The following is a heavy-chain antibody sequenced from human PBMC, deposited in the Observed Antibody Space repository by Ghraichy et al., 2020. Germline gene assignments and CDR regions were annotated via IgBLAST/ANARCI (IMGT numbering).Heavy chain of an antibody. CDR1: GDSVSSNNAA. J-gene: IGHJ6*04. CDR2: TYYRSKWYN. V-gene: IGHV6-1*01. CDR3: ARRFYYYYGMDV. Sequence: LRLSCAISGDSVSSNNAAWNWIRQSTSRGLEWLGRTYYRSKWYNDYAVSVKSRITINPDTSKNQFSLQLNSVTPEDTDVDYCARRFYYYYGMDVWGKGTTVNVSS.